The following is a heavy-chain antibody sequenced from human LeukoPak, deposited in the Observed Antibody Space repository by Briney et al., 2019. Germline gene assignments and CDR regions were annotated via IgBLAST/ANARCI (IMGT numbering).Heavy chain of an antibody. Sequence: GASVKVSCKASGYTFTGYYMHWVRQAPGQGLEWMGWIIPNSGGTNYAQKFQGKVTKTRDTSISTAYMELSRLRSDDTAVYYCASSAIWDYFDYWGQGTLVTVSS. CDR1: GYTFTGYY. D-gene: IGHD3-16*01. J-gene: IGHJ4*02. V-gene: IGHV1-2*02. CDR2: IIPNSGGT. CDR3: ASSAIWDYFDY.